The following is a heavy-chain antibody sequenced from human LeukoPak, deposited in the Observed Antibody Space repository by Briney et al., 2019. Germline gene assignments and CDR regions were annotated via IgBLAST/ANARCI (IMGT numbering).Heavy chain of an antibody. D-gene: IGHD6-19*01. CDR1: GYTFTSYD. Sequence: ASVKVSCKASGYTFTSYDISWVRQATGQGLEWMGWMNPNSGNTGYAQKFQGRVTITRNTSISTAYMELSSLRSEDTAVYYCAGGRRYSSGWYYYYYYMDVWGKGTTVTVSS. V-gene: IGHV1-8*03. J-gene: IGHJ6*03. CDR2: MNPNSGNT. CDR3: AGGRRYSSGWYYYYYYMDV.